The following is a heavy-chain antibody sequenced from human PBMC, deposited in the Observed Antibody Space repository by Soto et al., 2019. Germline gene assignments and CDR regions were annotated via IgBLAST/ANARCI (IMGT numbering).Heavy chain of an antibody. CDR1: GYTFTGYY. V-gene: IGHV1-2*04. CDR3: ARDSGSYYYGLDV. J-gene: IGHJ6*02. D-gene: IGHD1-26*01. Sequence: ASVKVSCKASGYTFTGYYMHWVRQAPGQGLEWMGWINPNSGGTNYAQKFQGWVTMTRDTSISTAYMELSRLRSDDTAVYYCARDSGSYYYGLDVWGQGTTVTVSS. CDR2: INPNSGGT.